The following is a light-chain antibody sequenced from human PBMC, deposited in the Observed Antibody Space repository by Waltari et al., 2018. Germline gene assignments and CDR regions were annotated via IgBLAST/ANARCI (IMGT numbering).Light chain of an antibody. V-gene: IGLV1-44*01. CDR1: SSNIGVND. CDR3: ATWDDKLNGVL. Sequence: QSALTQRPSLSGTPGQGVTISCSGASSNIGVNDVNWYQQFPGTAPKRLIYSNYRRPSGVPVGFSGSKSGISASLAISGLQSEDEADYYCATWDDKLNGVLFGGGTKLTVL. J-gene: IGLJ3*02. CDR2: SNY.